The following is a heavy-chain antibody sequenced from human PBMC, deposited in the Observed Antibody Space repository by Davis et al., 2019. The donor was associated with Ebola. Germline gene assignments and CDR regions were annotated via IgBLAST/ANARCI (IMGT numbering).Heavy chain of an antibody. CDR2: ISSSSSYI. CDR3: ARDPYCSSTSCPD. J-gene: IGHJ4*02. V-gene: IGHV3-21*01. Sequence: GESLKISCAASGFTFSSYSMNWVRQAPGKGLEWVSSISSSSSYIYYADSVKGRFTISRDNAKNSLYLQMNSLRAEDTAVYYCARDPYCSSTSCPDWGQGTLVTVSS. D-gene: IGHD2-2*01. CDR1: GFTFSSYS.